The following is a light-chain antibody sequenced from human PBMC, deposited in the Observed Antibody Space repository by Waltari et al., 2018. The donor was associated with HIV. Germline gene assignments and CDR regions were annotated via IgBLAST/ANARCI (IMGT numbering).Light chain of an antibody. CDR1: SSDVGGYNY. Sequence: QSALTQPRSVSGSPGQSATISCTGTSSDVGGYNYVSWYQQHPHKAPKLMIFDVNKRPSGVPDRFSGSKSDNTASLTISGLQAEDEADYYCCSYAGSYAPWVFGGGTKWTVL. CDR2: DVN. CDR3: CSYAGSYAPWV. J-gene: IGLJ3*02. V-gene: IGLV2-11*01.